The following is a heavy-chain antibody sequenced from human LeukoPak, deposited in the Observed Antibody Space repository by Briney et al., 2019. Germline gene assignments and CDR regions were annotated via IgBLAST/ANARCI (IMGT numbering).Heavy chain of an antibody. Sequence: QPGGSLRLSCAASGSTFSSYAMSWVRQAPGKGLEWVSTISGSGGSTYYADSVKGRFTISRDNSKNTLYLQTNSLRAEDTAVYYCAKIDYYDSSGYYSPLVDYWGQGTLVTVSS. J-gene: IGHJ4*02. CDR2: ISGSGGST. V-gene: IGHV3-23*01. CDR1: GSTFSSYA. CDR3: AKIDYYDSSGYYSPLVDY. D-gene: IGHD3-22*01.